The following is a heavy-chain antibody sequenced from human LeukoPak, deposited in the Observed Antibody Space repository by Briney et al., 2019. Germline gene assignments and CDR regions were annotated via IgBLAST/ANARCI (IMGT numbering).Heavy chain of an antibody. D-gene: IGHD4-17*01. Sequence: ASVKVSCKASGSTFTSYGISWVRQAPGQGLEWMGWISAYNGNTNYAQNLQGRVTMTTDTSTSTAYMELRSLRPHDTAVYYCAREQNYGDYIGGYWGQGTLVTVSS. V-gene: IGHV1-18*01. J-gene: IGHJ4*02. CDR2: ISAYNGNT. CDR1: GSTFTSYG. CDR3: AREQNYGDYIGGY.